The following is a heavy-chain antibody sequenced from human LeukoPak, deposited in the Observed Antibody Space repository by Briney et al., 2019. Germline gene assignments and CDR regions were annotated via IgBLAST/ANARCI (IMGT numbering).Heavy chain of an antibody. CDR1: GGSFSGYY. D-gene: IGHD5-24*01. CDR3: ARERGRGWLQLKFHNWFDP. CDR2: INHSGST. J-gene: IGHJ5*02. V-gene: IGHV4-34*01. Sequence: SETLSLTCAVYGGSFSGYYWSWIRQPPGKGLEWIGEINHSGSTNYNPSLKSRVTISVDTSKNQFSLKLSSVTAADTAVYYCARERGRGWLQLKFHNWFDPWGQGTLVTVSS.